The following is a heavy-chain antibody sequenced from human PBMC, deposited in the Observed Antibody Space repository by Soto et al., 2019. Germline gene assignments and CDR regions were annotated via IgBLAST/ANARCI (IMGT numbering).Heavy chain of an antibody. V-gene: IGHV4-39*01. CDR1: GGSISSSIYY. Sequence: SETLSLTCTVSGGSISSSIYYGGWIRQPPGKGLEWIGSIFYSGSTYYNPSLKSRVTISVDTSKNQFSLKLYSVTAADTAVYYCARLHCNSPNCVPLDPWGQGTLVTVSS. CDR2: IFYSGST. D-gene: IGHD1-1*01. J-gene: IGHJ5*02. CDR3: ARLHCNSPNCVPLDP.